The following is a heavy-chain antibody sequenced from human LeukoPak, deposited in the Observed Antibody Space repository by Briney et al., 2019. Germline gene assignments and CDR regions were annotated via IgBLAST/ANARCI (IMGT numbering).Heavy chain of an antibody. Sequence: SVKVSCKASGFTFTSSAMQWVRQARGQRPEWIGWIVVGSGNTNYAQKFQERVTITRDMSTSTAYMELSSLRSEDTAVYYCAATAAVGATTNHDAFDIWGQGTMVTVSS. D-gene: IGHD1-26*01. CDR1: GFTFTSSA. CDR2: IVVGSGNT. J-gene: IGHJ3*02. V-gene: IGHV1-58*02. CDR3: AATAAVGATTNHDAFDI.